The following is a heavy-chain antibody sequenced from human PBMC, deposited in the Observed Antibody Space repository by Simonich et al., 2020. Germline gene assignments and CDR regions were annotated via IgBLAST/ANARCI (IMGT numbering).Heavy chain of an antibody. CDR1: GFTFSSYE. D-gene: IGHD4-17*01. V-gene: IGHV3-48*03. Sequence: EVQLVESGGGLVQPGGSLRLSCAASGFTFSSYEMNWVRQAPGKGWDWVSYISSRGSTIYYADSVKGRFAISRDNAKNSLYLQMNSLRAEDTAVYYCARHYYGDYYFDYWGQGTLVTVSS. CDR3: ARHYYGDYYFDY. CDR2: ISSRGSTI. J-gene: IGHJ4*02.